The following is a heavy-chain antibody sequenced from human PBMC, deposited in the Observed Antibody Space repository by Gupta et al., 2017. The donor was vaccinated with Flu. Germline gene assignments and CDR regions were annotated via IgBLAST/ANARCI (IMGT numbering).Heavy chain of an antibody. Sequence: EVQLVESGGGLVQPGGSLRLSCAASGFTFSSYEMNWVRQAPGKGLEWVSYISSSGSTIYYADSVKGRFTISRDNAKNSLYLQMNSLRAEDTAVYYCARVGGYSYGPTPTPFDYWGQGTLVTVSS. J-gene: IGHJ4*02. CDR2: ISSSGSTI. D-gene: IGHD5-18*01. CDR1: GFTFSSYE. CDR3: ARVGGYSYGPTPTPFDY. V-gene: IGHV3-48*03.